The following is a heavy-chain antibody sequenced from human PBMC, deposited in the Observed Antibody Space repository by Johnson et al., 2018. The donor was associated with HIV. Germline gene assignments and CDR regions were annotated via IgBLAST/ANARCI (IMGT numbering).Heavy chain of an antibody. D-gene: IGHD6-13*01. Sequence: VQLVESGGGLVQPGRSLRLSCEASGFIFSDSYMSWIRQAPGKGLEWVSVIYSGGSTYYADSVKGRFTISRDNSKNTLYLQMNSLRAEDTAVYYCARSEYSSSWSNAFDIWGQGTMVTVSS. CDR3: ARSEYSSSWSNAFDI. V-gene: IGHV3-66*01. CDR1: GFIFSDSY. CDR2: IYSGGST. J-gene: IGHJ3*02.